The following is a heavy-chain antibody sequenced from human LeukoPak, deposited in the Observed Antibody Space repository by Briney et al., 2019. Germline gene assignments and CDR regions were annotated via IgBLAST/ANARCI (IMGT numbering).Heavy chain of an antibody. V-gene: IGHV5-10-1*01. CDR1: GYSFTSYW. D-gene: IGHD3-22*01. CDR3: ARGYYYDSSEDY. J-gene: IGHJ4*02. Sequence: GESLRISCEGSGYSFTSYWVSWVRQMPGKGLEWMGRIDPSDSYTNYSPSFQGHVTISADKSISTAYLQWSSLKASDTAMYYRARGYYYDSSEDYWGQGTLVTVSS. CDR2: IDPSDSYT.